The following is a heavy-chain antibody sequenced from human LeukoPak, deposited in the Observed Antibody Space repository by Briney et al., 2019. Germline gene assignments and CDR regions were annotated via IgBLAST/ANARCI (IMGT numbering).Heavy chain of an antibody. CDR3: ARDTYYSSSWTPGYYYYYMDV. J-gene: IGHJ6*03. CDR2: IYSGGST. CDR1: GFTVSSNY. V-gene: IGHV3-53*01. D-gene: IGHD6-13*01. Sequence: PGGSLRLSCAASGFTVSSNYMSWVRQAPGKGLEWVSVIYSGGSTYYADSVKGRFTISRDNSKNTLYLQMNSLRAEDTAVYYCARDTYYSSSWTPGYYYYYMDVWGKGTTVTVSS.